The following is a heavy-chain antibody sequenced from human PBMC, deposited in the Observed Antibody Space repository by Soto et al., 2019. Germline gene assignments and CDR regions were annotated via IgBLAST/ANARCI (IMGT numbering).Heavy chain of an antibody. J-gene: IGHJ6*02. CDR3: ARDLAWKRGKVGRYYYGMDV. D-gene: IGHD1-1*01. Sequence: QVLLVESGGGLVKAGGSLRLSCAASGFIFSDYYMSWVRQTPGKGLEWVSYISTRSTYTNYVDSVKGRFTISRDNTKNSLYLQMDSLRVEDTAVYYCARDLAWKRGKVGRYYYGMDVWGQGTTVTVSS. V-gene: IGHV3-11*06. CDR2: ISTRSTYT. CDR1: GFIFSDYY.